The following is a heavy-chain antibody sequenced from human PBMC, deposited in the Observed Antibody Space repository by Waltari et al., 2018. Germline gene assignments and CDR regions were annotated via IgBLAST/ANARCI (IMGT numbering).Heavy chain of an antibody. CDR1: GGTFSSYT. CDR3: ARDPNDSSSWYSDAFDI. CDR2: IIAILDKA. Sequence: QVQLVQSGAEVKKPGSSVKVSCKASGGTFSSYTISWVRQAPGQWLEWMGRIIAILDKANYATKYQGRGRITADKATSTAYMELSSLRAEDTAVYYWARDPNDSSSWYSDAFDIWGQGTMVTVSS. D-gene: IGHD6-13*01. V-gene: IGHV1-69*08. J-gene: IGHJ3*02.